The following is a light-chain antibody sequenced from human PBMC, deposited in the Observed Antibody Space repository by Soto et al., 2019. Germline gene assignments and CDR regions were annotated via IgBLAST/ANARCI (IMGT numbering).Light chain of an antibody. V-gene: IGKV3-15*01. Sequence: EIVMTQSPATLSVSPGERATLSCRASQSVSSNLAWYQQKPGQAPRLLIYGASTRATGIPARFSGSGSGTEFTLTISSLPSEDFAVYYWQQYNNWPETFGLGTKVDIK. CDR1: QSVSSN. J-gene: IGKJ3*01. CDR3: QQYNNWPET. CDR2: GAS.